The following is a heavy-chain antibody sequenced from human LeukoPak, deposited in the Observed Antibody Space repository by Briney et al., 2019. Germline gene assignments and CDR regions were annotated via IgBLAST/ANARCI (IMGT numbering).Heavy chain of an antibody. CDR2: IYYSGST. D-gene: IGHD7-27*01. CDR3: ARGRTGDFDY. V-gene: IGHV4-39*01. CDR1: GGSISSSSYY. Sequence: SETLSLTCTVSGGSISSSSYYWGWIRQPPGKGLEWIGNIYYSGSTYYNPSLKSRVTISVDTSKNQFSLKLSSVTAADTAVYYCARGRTGDFDYWGQGTLVTVSS. J-gene: IGHJ4*02.